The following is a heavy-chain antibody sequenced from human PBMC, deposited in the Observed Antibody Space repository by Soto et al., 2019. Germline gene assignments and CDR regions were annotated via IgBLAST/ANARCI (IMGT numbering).Heavy chain of an antibody. CDR3: ARERTSKGGMDV. Sequence: SGGSLRLSCAASGFTFSNDWMNWVRQGPGKGLEWVSRIISGGTRVTYADSVKGRFTIARDNAKNTLYLEMHSLPAEDTAVYYCARERTSKGGMDVWGEGTTVTVSS. CDR2: IISGGTRV. CDR1: GFTFSNDW. J-gene: IGHJ6*04. V-gene: IGHV3-74*01.